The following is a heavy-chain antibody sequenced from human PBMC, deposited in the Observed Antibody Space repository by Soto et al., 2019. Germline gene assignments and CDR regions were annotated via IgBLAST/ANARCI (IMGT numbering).Heavy chain of an antibody. J-gene: IGHJ5*02. V-gene: IGHV1-46*01. CDR3: TRGSWKSNWFDP. D-gene: IGHD1-1*01. CDR2: MNPSGGST. CDR1: GYTFSSYY. Sequence: QVQLVQSGAEVKKPGASVKVSCKASGYTFSSYYMNWVRQAPGQGLEWMGIMNPSGGSTSYAQKFQGRVTMPRDTSTSTVYMELSRLTFGDTAVYHCTRGSWKSNWFDPWGQGTLVIVSS.